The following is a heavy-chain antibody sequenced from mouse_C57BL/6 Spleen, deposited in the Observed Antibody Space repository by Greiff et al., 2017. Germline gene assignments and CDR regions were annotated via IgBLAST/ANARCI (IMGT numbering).Heavy chain of an antibody. CDR1: GFSLSTFGMG. D-gene: IGHD1-1*01. CDR3: ARIPYYYGSSGFAY. CDR2: IWWDDDK. J-gene: IGHJ3*01. V-gene: IGHV8-8*01. Sequence: ESGPGILQPSQTLSLTCSFSGFSLSTFGMGVGWIRQPSGKGLEWLAHIWWDDDKYYNPALKSRLTISKDTSKNQVFLKIANVDTADTATYYCARIPYYYGSSGFAYWGQGTLVTVSA.